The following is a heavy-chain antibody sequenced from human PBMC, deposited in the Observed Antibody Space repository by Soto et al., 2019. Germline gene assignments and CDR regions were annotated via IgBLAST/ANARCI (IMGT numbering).Heavy chain of an antibody. CDR3: ARDSGPPPLITMVRGVIDPWFAP. D-gene: IGHD3-10*01. Sequence: QVQLVQSGAEVKKPGASVKVSCKASGYTVTSYGISWVRQAPGQGLEWMGWITAYNGNTNYAQKLPGRVTMTTDTTTSAAYIGPRGLRSGDTAAHYCARDSGPPPLITMVRGVIDPWFAPSCQGTLVTVSS. J-gene: IGHJ5*02. CDR1: GYTVTSYG. CDR2: ITAYNGNT. V-gene: IGHV1-18*01.